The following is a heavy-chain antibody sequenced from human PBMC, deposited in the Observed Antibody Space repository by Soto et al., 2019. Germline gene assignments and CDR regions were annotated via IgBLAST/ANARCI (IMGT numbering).Heavy chain of an antibody. D-gene: IGHD1-26*01. Sequence: GGSLRLSCAASGFTFSSYAMSWVRQAPGKGLEWISSISGSGFKKYYADAVKGRFTISRDNSKSTVYLELNNLSAEDTAVYHCAKNQGVELVPLATVDWFDPWGQGSVVTVSS. CDR3: AKNQGVELVPLATVDWFDP. CDR2: ISGSGFKK. J-gene: IGHJ5*02. CDR1: GFTFSSYA. V-gene: IGHV3-23*01.